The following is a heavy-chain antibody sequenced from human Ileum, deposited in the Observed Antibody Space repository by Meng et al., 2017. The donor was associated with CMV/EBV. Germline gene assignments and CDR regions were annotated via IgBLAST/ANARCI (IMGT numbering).Heavy chain of an antibody. D-gene: IGHD2-15*01. CDR2: IRHDGSED. Sequence: GTVVESGGGVVQPGGSLRLSCVTSGFPFNIYDMHWVRQAPGKGLDWVTCIRHDGSEDFYVDSVKGRFTISRDNSKNTLYLQMNSLRVDDSALYYCTKGGFDSWGQGTLVTVSS. CDR1: GFPFNIYD. CDR3: TKGGFDS. V-gene: IGHV3-30*02. J-gene: IGHJ4*02.